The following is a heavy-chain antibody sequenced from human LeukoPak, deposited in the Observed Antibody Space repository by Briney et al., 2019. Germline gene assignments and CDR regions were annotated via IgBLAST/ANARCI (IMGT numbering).Heavy chain of an antibody. CDR1: GGSLSSYY. J-gene: IGHJ3*02. CDR2: IYYSGST. Sequence: SETLSLTCTVSGGSLSSYYWSWIRQPPGKGLEWIGYIYYSGSTNYNPSLKSRVTISVDTSKNQFSLKLSSVTAADTAVYYCARYYIGAFDIWGQGTMVTVSS. CDR3: ARYYIGAFDI. D-gene: IGHD2/OR15-2a*01. V-gene: IGHV4-59*01.